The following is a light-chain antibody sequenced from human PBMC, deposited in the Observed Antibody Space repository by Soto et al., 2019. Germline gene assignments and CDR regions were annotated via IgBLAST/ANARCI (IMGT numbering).Light chain of an antibody. CDR3: QQYATSPRT. CDR2: GAS. Sequence: EIVLTQSPGSLSLSPGERATLSCRASQSVSSYYLAWYQQKPGQAPRLLISGASSRATGIPDRFSGSGSGTDFTLIISRLEPEDFAVYYCQQYATSPRTFDQGTKVEIK. CDR1: QSVSSYY. J-gene: IGKJ1*01. V-gene: IGKV3-20*01.